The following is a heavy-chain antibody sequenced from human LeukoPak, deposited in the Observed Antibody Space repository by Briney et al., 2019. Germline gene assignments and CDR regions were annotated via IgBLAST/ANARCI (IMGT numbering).Heavy chain of an antibody. D-gene: IGHD6-13*01. CDR3: ARGSIAAAGSDYYYYMDV. CDR1: GYTFTSYG. V-gene: IGHV1-18*01. CDR2: ISAYNGNT. J-gene: IGHJ6*03. Sequence: ASVKVSCKASGYTFTSYGISWVRQAPGQGLEWMGWISAYNGNTNYAQKLQGRVTMTTDTSTSTAYMELSSLRSEDTAVYYCARGSIAAAGSDYYYYMDVWGKGTTVTVSS.